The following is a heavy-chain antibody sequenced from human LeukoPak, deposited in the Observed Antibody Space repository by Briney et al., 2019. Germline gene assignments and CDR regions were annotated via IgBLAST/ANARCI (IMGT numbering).Heavy chain of an antibody. CDR2: ISYDGSNK. J-gene: IGHJ4*02. CDR1: GFTFSGYT. CDR3: ARDKAGFMITFGGVMDY. D-gene: IGHD3-16*01. V-gene: IGHV3-30-3*01. Sequence: GGSLRLSCAASGFTFSGYTMNWVRQAPGKGLEWVAVISYDGSNKYYADSVKGRFTISRDNSKNTLYLQMNSLRAEDTAVYYCARDKAGFMITFGGVMDYWGQGTLVTVSS.